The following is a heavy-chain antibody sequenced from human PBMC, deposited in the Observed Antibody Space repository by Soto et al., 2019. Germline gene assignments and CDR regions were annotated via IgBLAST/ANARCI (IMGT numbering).Heavy chain of an antibody. CDR2: IIPIFGTA. CDR1: GGTFSSYA. V-gene: IGHV1-69*01. J-gene: IGHJ4*02. Sequence: QVQLVQSGAEVKKPGSSVKVSCKASGGTFSSYAISWVRQAPGQGLEWMGGIIPIFGTANYAQKFQGRVTITGDESTSTAYMELSSLRSEDTDVYYCARDLYYYGSGSYYSDYWGQGTLVTVSS. D-gene: IGHD3-10*01. CDR3: ARDLYYYGSGSYYSDY.